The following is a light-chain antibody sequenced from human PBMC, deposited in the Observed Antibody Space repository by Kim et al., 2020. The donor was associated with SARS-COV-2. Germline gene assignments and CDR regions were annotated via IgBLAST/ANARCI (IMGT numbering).Light chain of an antibody. V-gene: IGLV3-19*01. Sequence: SSELTQDPAVSVALGQTVRITCQGDSLRSYYATWYQQKPGQGPILVIYGKNNRPSGIPDRFSGSSSGNTASLTITGTQAGDEADYYCNSRDSNDNVVFGGGTKVTVL. CDR2: GKN. CDR1: SLRSYY. J-gene: IGLJ2*01. CDR3: NSRDSNDNVV.